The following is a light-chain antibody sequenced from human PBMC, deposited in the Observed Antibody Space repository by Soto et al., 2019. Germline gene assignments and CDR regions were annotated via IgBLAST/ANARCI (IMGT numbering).Light chain of an antibody. Sequence: EIVLTQSPATLSLSPGERDTLSCRASQSVGSYFAWYQQKPGQAPRLLIYDAFSRATGIPARFSGSGSGTDFTLTISSLEPEDFAVYFCQQRSSWPLTFGGGTMVEI. J-gene: IGKJ4*01. CDR2: DAF. CDR1: QSVGSY. CDR3: QQRSSWPLT. V-gene: IGKV3-11*01.